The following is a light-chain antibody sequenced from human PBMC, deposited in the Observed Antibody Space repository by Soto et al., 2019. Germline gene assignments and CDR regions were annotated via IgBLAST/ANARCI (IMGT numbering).Light chain of an antibody. J-gene: IGLJ1*01. Sequence: QSVLTQPASVSGCPGQSIPVSCTGTSGDVGGYNYVSWYQQYPGRVPKLLIYKVSDRPSGVSNRFSGSKSGNTASLTISGLQAEDEADYFCTSPTPGSLYVFGTGTKVTVL. CDR2: KVS. V-gene: IGLV2-14*01. CDR3: TSPTPGSLYV. CDR1: SGDVGGYNY.